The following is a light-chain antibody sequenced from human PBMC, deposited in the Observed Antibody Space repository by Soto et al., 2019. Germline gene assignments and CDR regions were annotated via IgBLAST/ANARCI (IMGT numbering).Light chain of an antibody. CDR2: VAS. J-gene: IGKJ2*01. Sequence: IQMTTPTCSLSASLAARVTIAWRASQSISSYLNWYQQKPGKAPKFLIYVASSLQSAVTSRFSPSGTRTDFTLAINCLPPEALATYYCQPSYDTPYPFGLVTKV. CDR1: QSISSY. CDR3: QPSYDTPYP. V-gene: IGKV1-39*01.